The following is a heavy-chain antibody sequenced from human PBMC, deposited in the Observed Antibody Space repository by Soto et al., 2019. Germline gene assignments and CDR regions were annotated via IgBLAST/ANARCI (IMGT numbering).Heavy chain of an antibody. J-gene: IGHJ6*02. V-gene: IGHV1-69*13. Sequence: SVKVSCKASGGTFSSYAISWVRQAPGQGLEWMGGIIPIFGTANYAQKFQGRVTITADESTSTAYMELSSLRSEDTAVYYCASSDRPGVVYYYGMDVWGQGTTVTVSS. CDR2: IIPIFGTA. CDR3: ASSDRPGVVYYYGMDV. CDR1: GGTFSSYA. D-gene: IGHD6-6*01.